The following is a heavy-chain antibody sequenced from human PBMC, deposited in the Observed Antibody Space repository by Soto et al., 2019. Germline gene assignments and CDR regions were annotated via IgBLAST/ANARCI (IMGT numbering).Heavy chain of an antibody. CDR3: GRAGGRSYYFDY. CDR2: TYYSWST. V-gene: IGHV4-59*01. D-gene: IGHD6-13*01. J-gene: IGHJ4*02. Sequence: PSETLSLTCTGSGGSISIYYWSWIRQPPGKGLEWIGYTYYSWSTNYNPSLKSRVTISVDTSKNQFFLKLSSVTAADTALYYCGRAGGRSYYFDYSRKGPLITVSS. CDR1: GGSISIYY.